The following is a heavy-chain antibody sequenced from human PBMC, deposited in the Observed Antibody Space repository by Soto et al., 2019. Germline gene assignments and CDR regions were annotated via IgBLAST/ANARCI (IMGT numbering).Heavy chain of an antibody. CDR1: GGSFSGYY. D-gene: IGHD3-3*01. V-gene: IGHV4-34*01. CDR3: ARGVLRFLEWFDY. CDR2: INHSGST. J-gene: IGHJ4*02. Sequence: PSETLSLTCAVYGGSFSGYYWSWIRQPPGKGLEWIGEINHSGSTNYNPSLKSRVTISVDTSKNQFSLKLSSVTAADTAVYYCARGVLRFLEWFDYWGQGTLVTVSS.